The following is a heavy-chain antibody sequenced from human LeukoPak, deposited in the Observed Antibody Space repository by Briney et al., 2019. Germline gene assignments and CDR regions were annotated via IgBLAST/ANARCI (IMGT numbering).Heavy chain of an antibody. CDR1: GFTFSSYG. V-gene: IGHV3-30*03. D-gene: IGHD1/OR15-1a*01. J-gene: IGHJ3*02. CDR2: ISYDGSDK. Sequence: GRSLRLSCAASGFTFSSYGMHWVRQAPGKGLEWVAVISYDGSDKYFSDSVKGRFTISRDNSKNTLYLQMNSLRAVDAAVYYCARVGWNTYAFDIWGQGTMVTVSS. CDR3: ARVGWNTYAFDI.